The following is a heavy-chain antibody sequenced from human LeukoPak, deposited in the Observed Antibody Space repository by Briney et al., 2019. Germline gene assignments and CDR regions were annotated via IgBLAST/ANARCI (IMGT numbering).Heavy chain of an antibody. J-gene: IGHJ4*02. CDR2: IYSGGST. V-gene: IGHV3-53*01. Sequence: GGSLRLSCAASGFTVSSNYMSWFRQAPGKGLEWVSVIYSGGSTYYADSVKGRFTISRDNSKNTLYLQMNSLRAEDTAVYYCARSYYYDSSGYYVYWGQGTLVTVSS. CDR1: GFTVSSNY. D-gene: IGHD3-22*01. CDR3: ARSYYYDSSGYYVY.